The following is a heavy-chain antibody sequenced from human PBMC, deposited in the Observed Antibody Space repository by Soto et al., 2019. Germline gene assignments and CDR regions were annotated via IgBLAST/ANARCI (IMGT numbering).Heavy chain of an antibody. J-gene: IGHJ6*02. D-gene: IGHD4-17*01. V-gene: IGHV6-1*01. Sequence: SQTLSLTCAISGDSVSSNSAAWNWIRQSPSRGLEWLGRTYYRSKWYNDYAVSVKSRITINPDTSKNQFSLQLNSVTPEDTAVYYCAREAHMTTVTTIYYYGMDVWGQGTTVTVSS. CDR3: AREAHMTTVTTIYYYGMDV. CDR1: GDSVSSNSAA. CDR2: TYYRSKWYN.